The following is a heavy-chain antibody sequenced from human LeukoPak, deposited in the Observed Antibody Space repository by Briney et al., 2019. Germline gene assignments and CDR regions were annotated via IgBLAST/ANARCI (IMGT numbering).Heavy chain of an antibody. Sequence: GGSLRLSCAASGFTFSSYAMSWVRQAPGKGLEWVSGIIGSGESTYYANFAKGRFTISRDNSNNTLYLQMNSLRAEDTAVYYCAKLGGLELHNYYVAVCGKGTTVAVSS. D-gene: IGHD3-16*01. V-gene: IGHV3-23*01. CDR3: AKLGGLELHNYYVAV. CDR2: IIGSGEST. CDR1: GFTFSSYA. J-gene: IGHJ6*03.